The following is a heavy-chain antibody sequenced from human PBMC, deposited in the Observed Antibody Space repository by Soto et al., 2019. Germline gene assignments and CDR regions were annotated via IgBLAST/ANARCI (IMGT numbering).Heavy chain of an antibody. CDR3: ARLPSRHRVDY. V-gene: IGHV4-39*01. Sequence: PSETLSLTCTVSGSSISSSGYYWGWIRHPPGRGLEWIGSLYYNVGTYYNPSLKSRVTISADTSANQFSLMVNSVTAADTAIYYCARLPSRHRVDYWGQGTLVTVSS. D-gene: IGHD3-10*01. CDR1: GSSISSSGYY. CDR2: LYYNVGT. J-gene: IGHJ4*02.